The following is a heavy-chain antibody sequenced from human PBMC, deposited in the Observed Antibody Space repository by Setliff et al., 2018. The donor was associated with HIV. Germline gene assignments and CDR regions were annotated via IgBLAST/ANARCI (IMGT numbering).Heavy chain of an antibody. CDR1: GYTFTSYG. D-gene: IGHD6-13*01. J-gene: IGHJ3*02. CDR2: ISVYNGNT. V-gene: IGHV1-18*01. Sequence: GASVKVSCKASGYTFTSYGVCWVRQAPGQGLEWMGWISVYNGNTNYAQSLQGRVTMTTDTSTTTVYMELWSLRSDDTAFYYCAGARGAGTFDIWGQGTSVTVSS. CDR3: AGARGAGTFDI.